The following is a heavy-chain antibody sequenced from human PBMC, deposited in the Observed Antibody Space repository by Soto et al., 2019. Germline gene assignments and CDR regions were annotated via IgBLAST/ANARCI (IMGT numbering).Heavy chain of an antibody. J-gene: IGHJ6*02. CDR3: ARDSPNYDFWSGYRTGSGMYV. Sequence: PSETLSLTCTVSGGSISSYYWSWIRQPPGKGLEWIGYIYYSGSTNYNPSLKSRVTISVDTSKNQFTLKLSSVTAADTAVYYCARDSPNYDFWSGYRTGSGMYVWGQGTTVTVS. D-gene: IGHD3-3*01. V-gene: IGHV4-59*01. CDR2: IYYSGST. CDR1: GGSISSYY.